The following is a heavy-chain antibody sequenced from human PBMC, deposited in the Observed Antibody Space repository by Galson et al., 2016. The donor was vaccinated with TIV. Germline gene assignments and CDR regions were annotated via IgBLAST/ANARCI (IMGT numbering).Heavy chain of an antibody. Sequence: QSGAEVKKPGESLKISCKVSGYNFPTYWIAWVRQMPRKGLEWMGMIYPGDSDTRYSPSFQGQVTISADKSISTAYLQWSSLKASDTAIYYCARQERGYSDGYWFDPWGQGTLVTVSS. CDR3: ARQERGYSDGYWFDP. V-gene: IGHV5-51*01. CDR2: IYPGDSDT. CDR1: GYNFPTYW. J-gene: IGHJ5*02. D-gene: IGHD5-18*01.